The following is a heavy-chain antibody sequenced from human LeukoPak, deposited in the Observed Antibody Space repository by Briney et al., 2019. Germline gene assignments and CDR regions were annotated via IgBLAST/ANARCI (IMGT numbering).Heavy chain of an antibody. Sequence: PGGSLRLSCADSGFTHSNYWMCWVRQAPGKGLEWVAIIKQDGSEKYYVDSVKGRFTISRDNAKNSLFLHMSSLGAEDTAVYYCARDGWGVSSDTWFDLCGQGTPVSVSS. CDR1: GFTHSNYW. V-gene: IGHV3-7*01. CDR2: IKQDGSEK. J-gene: IGHJ5*02. CDR3: ARDGWGVSSDTWFDL. D-gene: IGHD3-10*01.